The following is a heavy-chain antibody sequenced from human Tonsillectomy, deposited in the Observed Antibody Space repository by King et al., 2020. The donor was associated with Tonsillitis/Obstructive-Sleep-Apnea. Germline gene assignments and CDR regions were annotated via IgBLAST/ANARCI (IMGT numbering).Heavy chain of an antibody. CDR2: ISGDGDTT. D-gene: IGHD1-14*01. CDR3: AKDTTGPSAFDI. V-gene: IGHV3-43*02. CDR1: GFTFDDYA. J-gene: IGHJ3*02. Sequence: EVQLVESGGGVVQLGGSLRLSCAASGFTFDDYAMHWVRQAPGKGLEWVSLISGDGDTTYYADSVRGRFTISRDNSKNSLYLQMNSLKTEDTAFYYCAKDTTGPSAFDIWGQGTMGTVSS.